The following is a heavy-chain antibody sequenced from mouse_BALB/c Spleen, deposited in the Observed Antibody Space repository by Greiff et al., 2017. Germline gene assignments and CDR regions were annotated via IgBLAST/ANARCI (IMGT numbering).Heavy chain of an antibody. Sequence: QVQLQQSGAELAKPGASVKMSCKASGYTFTSYWMHWVKQRPGQGLEWIGYINPSTGYTEYNQKFKDKATLTADKSSSTAYMQLSSLTSEDSAVYYCARWDYDVAYWGQGTLVTVSA. CDR2: INPSTGYT. CDR1: GYTFTSYW. V-gene: IGHV1-7*01. D-gene: IGHD2-4*01. J-gene: IGHJ3*01. CDR3: ARWDYDVAY.